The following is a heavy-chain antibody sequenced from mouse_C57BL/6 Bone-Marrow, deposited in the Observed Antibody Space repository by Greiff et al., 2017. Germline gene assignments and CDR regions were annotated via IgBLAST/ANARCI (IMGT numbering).Heavy chain of an antibody. Sequence: QVQLQQPGAELVKPGASVKMSCKASGYTFTSYWITWVKQRPGQGLEWIGDIYPGSGSTNYNEKFKSKATLTVDTSSSTAYMQLSSLTSEDSAVYYCARKGIYYYGSRPFYYAMDYGGQGTSVTVSS. CDR2: IYPGSGST. D-gene: IGHD1-1*01. V-gene: IGHV1-55*01. J-gene: IGHJ4*01. CDR1: GYTFTSYW. CDR3: ARKGIYYYGSRPFYYAMDY.